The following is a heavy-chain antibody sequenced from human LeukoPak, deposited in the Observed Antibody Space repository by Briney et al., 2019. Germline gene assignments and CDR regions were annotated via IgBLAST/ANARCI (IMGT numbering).Heavy chain of an antibody. V-gene: IGHV1-18*01. D-gene: IGHD3-16*01. CDR1: GGTFSSYA. CDR3: ARGGSNWFDP. Sequence: ASVKVSCKASGGTFSSYAISWVRQAPGQGLEWMGWISAFNGNTNYAQKFQGRVTMTTDTSTSTAYMEVRSLRSDDTAVYYCARGGSNWFDPWGQGILVTVSS. J-gene: IGHJ5*02. CDR2: ISAFNGNT.